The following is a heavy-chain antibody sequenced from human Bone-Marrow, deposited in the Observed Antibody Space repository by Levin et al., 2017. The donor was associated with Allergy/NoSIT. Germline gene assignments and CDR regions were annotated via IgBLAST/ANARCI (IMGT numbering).Heavy chain of an antibody. CDR2: IYYSGAT. Sequence: SETLSLTCTVSGDSISRYYWSWIRQPPGKGLEWIGYIYYSGATNYNPSLRSRVTMSLNTSKNQVSLNLISVTAADTAVYYCARVNDVWSNSYFDSWGQGALVTVSS. CDR1: GDSISRYY. J-gene: IGHJ4*02. CDR3: ARVNDVWSNSYFDS. V-gene: IGHV4-59*13. D-gene: IGHD3-3*01.